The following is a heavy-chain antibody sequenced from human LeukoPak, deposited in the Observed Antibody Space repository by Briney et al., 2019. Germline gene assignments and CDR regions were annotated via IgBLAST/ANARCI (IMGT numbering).Heavy chain of an antibody. CDR3: ARGRGDY. V-gene: IGHV3-7*01. J-gene: IGHJ4*02. CDR1: GFTFSSYW. CDR2: MKQDGSEK. Sequence: GGSLRLSCAVSGFTFSSYWMSWVRQAPGKGLEWVAAMKQDGSEKYYVDSVRGRFTISRDNAKNSLSLQMNSLRAEDTAVYYCARGRGDYWGQGTLVTVSS.